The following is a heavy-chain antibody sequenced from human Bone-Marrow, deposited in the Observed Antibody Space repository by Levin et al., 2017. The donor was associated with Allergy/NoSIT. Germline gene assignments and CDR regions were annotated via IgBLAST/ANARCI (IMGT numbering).Heavy chain of an antibody. CDR2: IRWNSDDI. CDR3: TKDVTTFLRGGGSPQHLQQ. V-gene: IGHV3-9*01. Sequence: LSLTCAASGFTFDDYAMHWVRQPPGKGLEWVSGIRWNSDDIEYADSVKGRFTTSRDNAKNTLYLHMNNLRPEDTAFYYCTKDVTTFLRGGGSPQHLQQWGQGTLVVVSS. CDR1: GFTFDDYA. D-gene: IGHD4-11*01. J-gene: IGHJ1*01.